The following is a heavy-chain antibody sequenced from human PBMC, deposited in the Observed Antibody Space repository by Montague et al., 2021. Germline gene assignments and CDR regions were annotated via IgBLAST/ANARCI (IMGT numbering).Heavy chain of an antibody. CDR3: AVTNPYYYYGMGV. Sequence: SETLSLTCSVSGASISDYYWSWIRQPPGKGLEWIGYIYYSRRTNYNPSLKSRVTISVDTSKNQFSLKLSSVTAADTAFYYCAVTNPYYYYGMGVWGQGTTVTFSS. CDR2: IYYSRRT. J-gene: IGHJ6*02. V-gene: IGHV4-59*01. CDR1: GASISDYY. D-gene: IGHD1-14*01.